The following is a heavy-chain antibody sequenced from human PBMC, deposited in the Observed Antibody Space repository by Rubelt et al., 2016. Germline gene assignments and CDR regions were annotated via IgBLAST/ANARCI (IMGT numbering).Heavy chain of an antibody. D-gene: IGHD3-22*01. CDR2: IYYSGST. CDR3: ARTYYNDSGGPVDY. CDR1: GGSISSSSYY. Sequence: QLQLQESGPGLVKPSETLSLTCTVSGGSISSSSYYWGWIRQPPGKGLEWIGSIYYSGSTYYNPSLKSRVTISVDTSKNQLPRKRASVPAAYTAVYYCARTYYNDSGGPVDYWGQGTPVTVSS. V-gene: IGHV4-39*01. J-gene: IGHJ4*02.